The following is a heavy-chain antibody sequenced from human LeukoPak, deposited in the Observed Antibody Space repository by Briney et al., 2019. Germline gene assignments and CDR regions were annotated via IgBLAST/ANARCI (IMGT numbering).Heavy chain of an antibody. V-gene: IGHV3-30*03. CDR3: TMGRVGATTNDY. Sequence: PGRSLRLSCAASGFTFSSYGMHWVRQAPGKGLEWVAVISYDGSNKYYADSVKGRFTISRDNSKNTLYLQMNSLRAEDTAVYYCTMGRVGATTNDYRGQGTLVTVSS. J-gene: IGHJ4*02. CDR1: GFTFSSYG. D-gene: IGHD1-26*01. CDR2: ISYDGSNK.